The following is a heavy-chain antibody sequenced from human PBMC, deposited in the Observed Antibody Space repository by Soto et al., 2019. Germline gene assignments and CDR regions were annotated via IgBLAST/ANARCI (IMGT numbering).Heavy chain of an antibody. CDR1: RYSISSGYH. CDR2: VHYSGNT. CDR3: ARQDRVVAEGRWFDP. V-gene: IGHV4-38-2*02. J-gene: IGHJ5*02. D-gene: IGHD2-15*01. Sequence: SETLSLTCTVSRYSISSGYHWAWIRQPPGKGLEWLGSVHYSGNTYYNPSLKSRLTISVDKSKNQFSLNLSSVTAADTAVYYCARQDRVVAEGRWFDPWGQGTLVT.